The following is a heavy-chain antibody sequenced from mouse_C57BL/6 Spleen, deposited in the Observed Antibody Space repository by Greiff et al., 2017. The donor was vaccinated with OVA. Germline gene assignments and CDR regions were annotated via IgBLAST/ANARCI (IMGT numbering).Heavy chain of an antibody. V-gene: IGHV1-69*01. J-gene: IGHJ1*03. D-gene: IGHD2-2*01. CDR1: GYTFTSYW. CDR2: IDPSDSYT. Sequence: QVQLQQSGAELVMPGASVKLSCKASGYTFTSYWMHWVKQRPGQGLEWIGEIDPSDSYTNYNQKFKGKSTLTVDKSSSTAYMQLSSLTSEDSAVYYCARWGYDGYWYFDVWGTGTTVTVSS. CDR3: ARWGYDGYWYFDV.